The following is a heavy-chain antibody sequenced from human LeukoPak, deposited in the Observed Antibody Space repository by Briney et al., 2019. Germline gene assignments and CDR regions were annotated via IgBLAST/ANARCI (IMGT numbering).Heavy chain of an antibody. Sequence: SETLSLTCTVSGGSISSSSYYWGWTRQPPGKGLEWIGSIYYSGSTYYNPSLKSRVTISVDTSKNQFSLKLSSVTAADTAVYYCARGYDSSGYSMDAFDIWGQGTMVTVSS. CDR2: IYYSGST. CDR3: ARGYDSSGYSMDAFDI. D-gene: IGHD3-22*01. V-gene: IGHV4-39*07. J-gene: IGHJ3*02. CDR1: GGSISSSSYY.